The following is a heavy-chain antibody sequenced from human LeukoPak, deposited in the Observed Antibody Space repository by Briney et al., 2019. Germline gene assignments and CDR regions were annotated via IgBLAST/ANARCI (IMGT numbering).Heavy chain of an antibody. D-gene: IGHD2-2*01. CDR3: ARSSIVVVSILDY. V-gene: IGHV3-64*01. Sequence: PGGSLRLSCAASGFPFSSYVMHWVRQAPGKGLEYVSAISSNGGSTSYANSVKGRFTISRDNSKNTLYLQMGSLRAEDMAVYYCARSSIVVVSILDYWGQGTPVTVSS. CDR2: ISSNGGST. J-gene: IGHJ4*02. CDR1: GFPFSSYV.